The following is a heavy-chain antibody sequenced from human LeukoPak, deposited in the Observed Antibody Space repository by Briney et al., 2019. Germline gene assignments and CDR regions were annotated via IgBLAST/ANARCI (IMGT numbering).Heavy chain of an antibody. CDR2: MYHSGST. CDR3: ARGPRFGELLWHWFDP. V-gene: IGHV4-38-2*02. D-gene: IGHD3-10*01. Sequence: SETLSLTCTVSGYSISSGYHWGWIRQPPGKGLEWIGSMYHSGSTYYNPPLKSRVTISEDTSKNQFSLKLRSVTAADTAVYYCARGPRFGELLWHWFDPWGQGTLVTVSS. CDR1: GYSISSGYH. J-gene: IGHJ5*02.